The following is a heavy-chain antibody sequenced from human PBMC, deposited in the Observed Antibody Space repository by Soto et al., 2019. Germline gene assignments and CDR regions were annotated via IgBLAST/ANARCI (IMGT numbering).Heavy chain of an antibody. CDR2: IYWDDYK. J-gene: IGHJ4*02. CDR1: GFSLSTSGVG. D-gene: IGHD4-17*01. Sequence: QITLKESGPTLVKPTQTLTLTCTFSGFSLSTSGVGVGWIRQPPGKALEWLAVIYWDDYKHYSPSLKSRLTITQDTSKNQVALTMTNMDPVDTATYYCAHKGYGDYPLDSWGQGPLLTVSS. CDR3: AHKGYGDYPLDS. V-gene: IGHV2-5*02.